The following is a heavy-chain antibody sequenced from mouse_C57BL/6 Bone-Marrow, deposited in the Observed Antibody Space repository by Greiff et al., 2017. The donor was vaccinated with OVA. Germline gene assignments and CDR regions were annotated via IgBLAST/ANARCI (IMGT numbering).Heavy chain of an antibody. CDR1: GFNIQDDY. Sequence: VQLQQSGAELVRPGASVTLSCTASGFNIQDDYMHWVKQRPEQGLEWIGWIDPENGDTEYASKFQGKATITADTSSNTAYLQLSSLTSEDTAVYYCTIYYDYDGDYFDYWGQGTTLTVSS. D-gene: IGHD2-4*01. J-gene: IGHJ2*01. CDR2: IDPENGDT. V-gene: IGHV14-4*01. CDR3: TIYYDYDGDYFDY.